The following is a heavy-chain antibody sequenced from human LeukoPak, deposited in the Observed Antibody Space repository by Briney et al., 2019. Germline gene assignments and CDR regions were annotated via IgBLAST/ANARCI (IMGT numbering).Heavy chain of an antibody. CDR3: ARHGSVTTPFDY. V-gene: IGHV4-59*08. CDR1: AGSIRSYY. J-gene: IGHJ4*02. CDR2: IYYSGST. D-gene: IGHD4-17*01. Sequence: PSETLSLTCSVSAGSIRSYYWSWIRQPPGKRLEWIGYIYYSGSTNYNSSIKSRVTISVDTSKNQFSLRLSSVTAADTAVYYCARHGSVTTPFDYWGQGTLVTVSS.